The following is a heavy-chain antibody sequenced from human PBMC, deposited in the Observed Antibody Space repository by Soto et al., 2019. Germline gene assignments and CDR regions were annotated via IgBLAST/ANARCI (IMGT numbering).Heavy chain of an antibody. D-gene: IGHD1-26*01. V-gene: IGHV1-69*06. CDR3: ARGAGSGSYYPLFGGMDV. CDR2: IIPIFGTA. Sequence: QVPLVQSGAEVKKPGSSVKVSCKASGGTFSSYAISWVRQAPGQGLEWMGGIIPIFGTANYAQKFQGRVTITADKSTSTAYMELSSLRSEDTAVYYCARGAGSGSYYPLFGGMDVWGQGTTVTVSS. J-gene: IGHJ6*02. CDR1: GGTFSSYA.